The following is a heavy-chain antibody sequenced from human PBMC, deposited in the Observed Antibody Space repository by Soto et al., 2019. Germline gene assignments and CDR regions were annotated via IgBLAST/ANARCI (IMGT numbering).Heavy chain of an antibody. CDR2: ISSSSSYI. CDR3: ARGPRGSVDY. Sequence: PGGSLRLSXAASGFTFSSYSMNWVRQAPGKGLEWVSSISSSSSYIYYADSVKGRFTISRDNAKNSLYLQMNSLRAEDTAVYYCARGPRGSVDYWGQGTLVTVSS. D-gene: IGHD3-16*01. CDR1: GFTFSSYS. J-gene: IGHJ4*02. V-gene: IGHV3-21*01.